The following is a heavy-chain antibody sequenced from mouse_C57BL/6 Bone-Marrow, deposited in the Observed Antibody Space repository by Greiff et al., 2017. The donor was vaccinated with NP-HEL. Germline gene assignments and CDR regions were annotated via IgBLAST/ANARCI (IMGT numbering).Heavy chain of an antibody. D-gene: IGHD1-1*01. CDR3: ARIDYYGSSYGYAMDY. Sequence: QVTLKVSGPGILQPSQTLSLTCSFSGFSLSTFGMGVGWIRQPSGEGLEWLAHIWWDDDKYYNPALKSRLTISKDTSKNHVFLKIANVDTADTATYYCARIDYYGSSYGYAMDYWGQGTSVTVSS. CDR2: IWWDDDK. V-gene: IGHV8-8*01. J-gene: IGHJ4*01. CDR1: GFSLSTFGMG.